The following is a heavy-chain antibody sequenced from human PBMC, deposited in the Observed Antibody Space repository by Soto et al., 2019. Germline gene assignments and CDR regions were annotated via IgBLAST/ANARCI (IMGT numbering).Heavy chain of an antibody. V-gene: IGHV3-7*01. CDR2: IREDGKEI. CDR3: GTDQWGGAFDI. D-gene: IGHD3-10*01. Sequence: GGSLRLSCAASGFTLSSYWMAWVRQTPGKGLEFVANIREDGKEINYVDSVKGRFTISRDNAKNSLFLQMNSLRDDDTAVYYCGTDQWGGAFDIGGQGTMVTVSS. CDR1: GFTLSSYW. J-gene: IGHJ3*02.